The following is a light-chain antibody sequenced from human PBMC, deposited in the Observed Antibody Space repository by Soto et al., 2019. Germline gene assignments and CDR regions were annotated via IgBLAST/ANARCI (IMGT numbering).Light chain of an antibody. V-gene: IGKV1-33*01. CDR1: EDISNY. CDR3: QQYYNRPVL. CDR2: DAS. J-gene: IGKJ3*01. Sequence: DIQMTQSPSSLSASLGDRVTITCQASEDISNYLIWYQQKPGKAPKLLIYDASNLETGVPSRFSGSGSGTDFTFTISSLQPEDIATYYCQQYYNRPVLFGPGTKVDIK.